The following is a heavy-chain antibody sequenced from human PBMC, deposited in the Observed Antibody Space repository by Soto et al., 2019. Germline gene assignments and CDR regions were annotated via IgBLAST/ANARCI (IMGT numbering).Heavy chain of an antibody. CDR2: ISGQGGTT. CDR1: GFRFSSYA. Sequence: EVILLESGGDLVAPGQSLRLSCVASGFRFSSYALTWVRQAPGKGLEWVADISGQGGTTYYADSVKGRFTISRDNSKNTPSLQKTSLRVEDTAVYYCSKENDHSIIGYNWFDAWGPGTLVSVSS. V-gene: IGHV3-23*01. D-gene: IGHD3-10*01. J-gene: IGHJ5*02. CDR3: SKENDHSIIGYNWFDA.